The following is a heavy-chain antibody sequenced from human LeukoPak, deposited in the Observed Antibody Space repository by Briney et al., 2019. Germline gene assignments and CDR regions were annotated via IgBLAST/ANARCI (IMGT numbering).Heavy chain of an antibody. CDR3: ARESRWAAAGFQH. D-gene: IGHD6-13*01. V-gene: IGHV3-48*03. Sequence: GGSLRLSCAASGFTFSSYEMNWVRQAPGKGLEWVSYISSSGSTIYYADSVKGRFTISRDNAKNSLYLQMNSLRAEDTAVYYCARESRWAAAGFQHWGRGTLVTVSS. J-gene: IGHJ1*01. CDR1: GFTFSSYE. CDR2: ISSSGSTI.